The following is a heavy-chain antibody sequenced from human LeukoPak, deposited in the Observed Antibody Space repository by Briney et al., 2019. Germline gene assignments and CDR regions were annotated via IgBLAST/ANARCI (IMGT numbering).Heavy chain of an antibody. CDR3: ARDSLGMSTLDS. J-gene: IGHJ4*02. V-gene: IGHV3-53*01. D-gene: IGHD5/OR15-5a*01. CDR2: IYSGGST. Sequence: GGSLRLSCAASGFTFSYYGMHWVRQAPGKGLEWVSVIYSGGSTYYADSVKGRFTISRDSSKNTLYLQMNSLRAEDTAVYYCARDSLGMSTLDSWGQGTLVTVSS. CDR1: GFTFSYYG.